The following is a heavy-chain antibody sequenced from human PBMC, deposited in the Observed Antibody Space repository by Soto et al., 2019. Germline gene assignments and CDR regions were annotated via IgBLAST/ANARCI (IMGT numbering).Heavy chain of an antibody. Sequence: QVQLVQSGAEVKKPGSSVKVSCKASGGTFSSYAISWVRQAPGQGLEWMGGIIPIFGTANYAQKFQGRVTITADEATTTAYMELSSLSSAATALSYCAREARYCSGGSCYFLPGIDYWGQGTLVTVSS. V-gene: IGHV1-69*12. CDR2: IIPIFGTA. D-gene: IGHD2-15*01. CDR3: AREARYCSGGSCYFLPGIDY. CDR1: GGTFSSYA. J-gene: IGHJ4*02.